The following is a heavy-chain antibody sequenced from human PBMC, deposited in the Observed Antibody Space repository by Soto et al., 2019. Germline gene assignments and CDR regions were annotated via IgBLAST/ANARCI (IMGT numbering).Heavy chain of an antibody. D-gene: IGHD6-25*01. CDR3: ARLRAARHRYDS. CDR2: ISYDGSNK. Sequence: QVQLVESGGGVVQPGRSLRLSCAASGFTFSSYAMHWVRQAPGKGLEWVAVISYDGSNKYYADSVKGRFTISRDNSKNTLYLQMNSLRAEDTAGYYCARLRAARHRYDSWGQGTLVTVSS. J-gene: IGHJ4*02. V-gene: IGHV3-30-3*01. CDR1: GFTFSSYA.